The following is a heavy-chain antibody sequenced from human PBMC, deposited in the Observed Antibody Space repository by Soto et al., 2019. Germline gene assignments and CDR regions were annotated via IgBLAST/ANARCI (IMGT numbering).Heavy chain of an antibody. CDR2: ISGSGGIT. J-gene: IGHJ4*02. D-gene: IGHD1-26*01. V-gene: IGHV3-23*01. CDR1: WFAFPNYS. Sequence: GASLNLSCVTIWFAFPNYSVRWFRQAPGRGLEWVSPISGSGGITYYADSVKGRFTISRDNSKNTLYLQMNSLRAEDTAVYYCAKVKEVGAITLFDYWGQGT. CDR3: AKVKEVGAITLFDY.